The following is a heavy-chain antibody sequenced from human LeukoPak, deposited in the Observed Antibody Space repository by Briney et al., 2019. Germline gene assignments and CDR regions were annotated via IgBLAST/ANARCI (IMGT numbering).Heavy chain of an antibody. CDR2: IKQDGSEK. J-gene: IGHJ4*02. Sequence: GGSLRLSCAASGFTFSNYWMSWVRQAPGKGLEWVTNIKQDGSEKKYVDSVKGRFTISRDNAKNSLYLQMNSLRVEDTAVYYCARGGDYWGQGTLVTVSS. V-gene: IGHV3-7*01. CDR1: GFTFSNYW. CDR3: ARGGDY.